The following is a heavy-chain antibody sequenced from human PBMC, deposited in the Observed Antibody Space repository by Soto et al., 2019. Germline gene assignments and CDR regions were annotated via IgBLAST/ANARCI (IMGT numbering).Heavy chain of an antibody. D-gene: IGHD6-13*01. CDR2: IYSSGST. V-gene: IGHV4-59*01. CDR3: ARDHRVGYTTEFDS. CDR1: GGSISSYY. Sequence: SETLSLTCTVSGGSISSYYWSWIRQSPGKELEWIGYIYSSGSTKYNPSLKSRVTLSVDTSKNQFSLKLSSVTAADTAVYYCARDHRVGYTTEFDSWGQGTLVTVSS. J-gene: IGHJ4*02.